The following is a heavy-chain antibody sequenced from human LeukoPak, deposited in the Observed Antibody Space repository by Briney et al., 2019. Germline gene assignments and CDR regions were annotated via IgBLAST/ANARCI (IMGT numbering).Heavy chain of an antibody. CDR3: ARSGGSGYGSSCYYYYMDV. J-gene: IGHJ6*03. Sequence: SETLSLTCTVSGYSISSGYYWGWIRQPPGKGLEWNGSLYHSGTTYYNPPLKSRDTVSMDTSNNQFSLQLSSVTAADTAVYYCARSGGSGYGSSCYYYYMDVWGKGTTVTVSS. CDR1: GYSISSGYY. CDR2: LYHSGTT. V-gene: IGHV4-38-2*02. D-gene: IGHD2-15*01.